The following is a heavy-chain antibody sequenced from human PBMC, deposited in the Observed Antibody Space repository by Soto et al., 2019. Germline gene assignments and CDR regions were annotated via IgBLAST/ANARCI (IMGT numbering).Heavy chain of an antibody. CDR1: GFTFDDHT. D-gene: IGHD5-18*01. CDR2: ISWDGGSA. CDR3: VKDGTVDGYVGAFDI. V-gene: IGHV3-43*01. J-gene: IGHJ3*02. Sequence: PGGSLRLSCAASGFTFDDHTLHWVRQAPGKGLEWVSLISWDGGSAYYADSVKGRFTISRDNIEDSLYLQMNSLRTDDTALYYCVKDGTVDGYVGAFDIWGQGTMVTVSS.